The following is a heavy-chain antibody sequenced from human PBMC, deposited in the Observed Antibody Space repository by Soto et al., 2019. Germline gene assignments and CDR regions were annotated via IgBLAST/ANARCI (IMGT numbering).Heavy chain of an antibody. CDR1: DDSITSDKYY. D-gene: IGHD3-9*01. J-gene: IGHJ4*02. V-gene: IGHV4-39*01. CDR3: ARLEGLATISYYFDF. CDR2: IYYRGNA. Sequence: QLQLQESGPELVKPSETLSLTCSFSDDSITSDKYYWGWIRQPPGKGLEWLGSIYYRGNAYYNPSLQTRVTISLDKSRSQFSLKLNSVTAADSAVYFCARLEGLATISYYFDFWGPGALVTVSS.